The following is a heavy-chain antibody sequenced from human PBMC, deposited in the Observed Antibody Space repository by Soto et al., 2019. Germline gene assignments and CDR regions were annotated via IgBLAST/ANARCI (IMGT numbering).Heavy chain of an antibody. CDR1: GFTFSSYS. D-gene: IGHD6-13*01. Sequence: GGSLRLSCAASGFTFSSYSMNWVRQAPGKGLEWVSYISSSSSTIYYADSVKGRFTISRDNAKNSLYLQMNSLRDEDTAVYYCARSGYSSSWYEFWFDPWGQGTLVTVSS. V-gene: IGHV3-48*02. CDR2: ISSSSSTI. J-gene: IGHJ5*02. CDR3: ARSGYSSSWYEFWFDP.